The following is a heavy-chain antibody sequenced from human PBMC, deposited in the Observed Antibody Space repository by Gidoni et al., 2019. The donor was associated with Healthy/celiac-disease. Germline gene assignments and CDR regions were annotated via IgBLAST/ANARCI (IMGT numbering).Heavy chain of an antibody. CDR1: GYSFTSYW. J-gene: IGHJ5*02. CDR2: IYHGDSDT. CDR3: ARQRIDSGSDFGQTDSGWFDP. Sequence: EVQLVQSGAEVTKPGESLKISCKGSGYSFTSYWIGWVRKMPGKGLEWMGIIYHGDSDTIYSPSFHGQVTISADKYISTVYLQWSSLKASDTAMYYCARQRIDSGSDFGQTDSGWFDPWGQGTLVTVSS. V-gene: IGHV5-51*01. D-gene: IGHD1-26*01.